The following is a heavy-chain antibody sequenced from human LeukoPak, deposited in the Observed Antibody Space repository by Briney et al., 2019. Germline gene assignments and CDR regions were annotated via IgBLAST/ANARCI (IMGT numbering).Heavy chain of an antibody. CDR2: IYHSGST. J-gene: IGHJ4*02. V-gene: IGHV4-38-2*01. Sequence: PSETLSLTCAVSGYSISSNYYWGWIRQPRGKGLEWIGSIYHSGSTYYNPSLKSRVTISVDTSKNQFSLKLSSVTAADTAVYYCARGSYSNSDYWGQGTLVTVSS. CDR3: ARGSYSNSDY. CDR1: GYSISSNYY. D-gene: IGHD4-11*01.